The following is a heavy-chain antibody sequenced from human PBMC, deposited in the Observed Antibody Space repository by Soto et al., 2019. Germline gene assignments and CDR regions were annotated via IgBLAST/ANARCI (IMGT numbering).Heavy chain of an antibody. Sequence: QVQLVQSGAEVKKPGASVKVSCKASGFDFTGYYFHWVRQAPGQGLEWMGWINPNGGGTNFAQKFQGRVTMTRDTSISTVYIELRSLRLDDTAVYYCARDWWGDAWGQGTKVTVT. CDR3: ARDWWGDA. J-gene: IGHJ6*02. CDR1: GFDFTGYY. D-gene: IGHD2-8*02. CDR2: INPNGGGT. V-gene: IGHV1-2*02.